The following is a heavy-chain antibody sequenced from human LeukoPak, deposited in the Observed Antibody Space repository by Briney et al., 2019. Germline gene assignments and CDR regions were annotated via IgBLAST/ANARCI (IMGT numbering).Heavy chain of an antibody. D-gene: IGHD6-19*01. Sequence: TSETLSLTCAVSGGSISSGGYSWSWIRQPPGKGLEWIGYIYHSGSTYYNPSLKSRVTISVDTSKNQFSLKLSSATAADTAVYYCARESRQWLGRDGMDVWGQGTTVTVSS. V-gene: IGHV4-30-2*01. CDR1: GGSISSGGYS. CDR2: IYHSGST. J-gene: IGHJ6*02. CDR3: ARESRQWLGRDGMDV.